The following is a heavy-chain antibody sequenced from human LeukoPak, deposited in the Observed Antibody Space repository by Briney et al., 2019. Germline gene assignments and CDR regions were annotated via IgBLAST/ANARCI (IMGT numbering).Heavy chain of an antibody. CDR1: GFTFSSYW. CDR3: ARDMGLYTFGGVLVKYAFDI. Sequence: PGGSLRLSCAASGFTFSSYWMHWVRQAPGKGLVWVSSISSSSSYIYYADSVKGRFTISRDNAKNSLYLQMNSLRAEDTAVYYCARDMGLYTFGGVLVKYAFDIWGQGTMVTVSS. J-gene: IGHJ3*02. CDR2: ISSSSSYI. V-gene: IGHV3-21*01. D-gene: IGHD3-16*02.